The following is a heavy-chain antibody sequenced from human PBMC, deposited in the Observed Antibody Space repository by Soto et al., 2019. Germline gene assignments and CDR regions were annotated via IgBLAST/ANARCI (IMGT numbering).Heavy chain of an antibody. Sequence: EVQLLESGGGVVQPGGSLRLSCVASGFNFKKFAMSWVRQAPGEGLEWVSGISCCGGSTSYADSVKGRFSIARDDSTNTLSLQMNNLRVEDTAQYYCAKDDSEQWLLPHLDKWGQGTLVTVS. D-gene: IGHD6-19*01. J-gene: IGHJ4*02. CDR3: AKDDSEQWLLPHLDK. V-gene: IGHV3-23*01. CDR1: GFNFKKFA. CDR2: ISCCGGST.